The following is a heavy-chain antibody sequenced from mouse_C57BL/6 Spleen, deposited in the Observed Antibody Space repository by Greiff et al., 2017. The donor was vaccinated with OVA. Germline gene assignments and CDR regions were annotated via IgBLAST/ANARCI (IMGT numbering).Heavy chain of an antibody. CDR2: INPYNGGT. D-gene: IGHD2-5*01. J-gene: IGHJ3*01. Sequence: EVKLVESGPVLVKPGASVKMSCKASGYTFTDYYMNWVKQSHGKSLEWIGVINPYNGGTSYNQKFKGKATLTVDKSSSTAYMELNSLTSEDSAVYYCARDSNYVRFAYWGQGTLVTVSA. CDR1: GYTFTDYY. V-gene: IGHV1-19*01. CDR3: ARDSNYVRFAY.